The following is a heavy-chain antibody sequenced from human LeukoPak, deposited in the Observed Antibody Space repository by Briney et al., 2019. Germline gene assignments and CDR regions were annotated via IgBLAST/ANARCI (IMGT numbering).Heavy chain of an antibody. CDR2: INSDGSGT. CDR3: ARDLELAYYDSSGYDY. J-gene: IGHJ4*02. V-gene: IGHV3-74*01. CDR1: GFTFSSYW. D-gene: IGHD3-22*01. Sequence: GGSLRLSCAASGFTFSSYWMHWVRQAPGKGLVWVSRINSDGSGTTYADSVKGRFTISRDNAKNTLYLQMDSLRAEDTAVYYCARDLELAYYDSSGYDYWGQGTLVTVSS.